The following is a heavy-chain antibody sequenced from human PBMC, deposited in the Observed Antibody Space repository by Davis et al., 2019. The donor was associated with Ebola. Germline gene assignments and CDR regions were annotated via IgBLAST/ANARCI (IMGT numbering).Heavy chain of an antibody. V-gene: IGHV3-53*01. J-gene: IGHJ6*04. CDR2: IYGGDT. CDR1: GFTVRNTY. CDR3: AREPTGNYYYFYGMDV. Sequence: PGGSLRLSCAASGFTVRNTYMSWVRQAPGKGLEWVSGIYGGDTHYADSVKGRFTISRDISKNTLHLQMNSLRVGDTAVYFCAREPTGNYYYFYGMDVWGKGTTVTVSS. D-gene: IGHD4-17*01.